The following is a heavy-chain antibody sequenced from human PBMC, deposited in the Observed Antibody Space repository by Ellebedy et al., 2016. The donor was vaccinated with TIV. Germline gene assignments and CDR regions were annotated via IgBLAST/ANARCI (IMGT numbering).Heavy chain of an antibody. Sequence: GESLKISCAASGFTFSSYRMHWVRQAPGRGLEWVAVISKDGSNKYYADSVKGRFTISRDNSKNAVYLQLNSLKTEGTAVYYCARDSHDILTGPTNYWGQGTLVTVSS. CDR3: ARDSHDILTGPTNY. D-gene: IGHD3-9*01. V-gene: IGHV3-30*05. J-gene: IGHJ4*02. CDR1: GFTFSSYR. CDR2: ISKDGSNK.